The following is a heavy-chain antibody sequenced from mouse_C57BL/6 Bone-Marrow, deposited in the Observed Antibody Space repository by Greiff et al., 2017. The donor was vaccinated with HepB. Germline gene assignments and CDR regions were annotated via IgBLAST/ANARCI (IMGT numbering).Heavy chain of an antibody. Sequence: QVQLQQPGTELVKPGASVKLSCKASGYTFTSYWMHWVKQRPGQGLERSGNSNPSNGGTNYNEKFKSKATLTVDKSASTAYMQLSSLTSEDSAVYYCARSTVVEEYYAMDYWGQGTSVTVSS. V-gene: IGHV1-53*01. CDR1: GYTFTSYW. D-gene: IGHD1-1*01. CDR2: SNPSNGGT. J-gene: IGHJ4*01. CDR3: ARSTVVEEYYAMDY.